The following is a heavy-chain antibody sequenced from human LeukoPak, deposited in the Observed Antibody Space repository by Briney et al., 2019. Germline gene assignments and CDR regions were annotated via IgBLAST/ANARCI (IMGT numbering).Heavy chain of an antibody. J-gene: IGHJ5*02. V-gene: IGHV4-30-4*01. CDR3: ARGRFLCSSTSCYDWFDP. D-gene: IGHD2-2*01. Sequence: ASETLSLTCTVSGGSISSGDYYWSWIRQPPGKGLEWIGYIYYSGSTYYNPSLKSRVTISVATSKNQFSLKLSSVTAADTAVYYCARGRFLCSSTSCYDWFDPWGQGTLVTVSS. CDR1: GGSISSGDYY. CDR2: IYYSGST.